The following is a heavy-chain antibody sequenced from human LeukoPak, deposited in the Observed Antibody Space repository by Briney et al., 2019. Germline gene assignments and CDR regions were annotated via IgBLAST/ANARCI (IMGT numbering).Heavy chain of an antibody. CDR3: ARHGRGAAAGSDY. D-gene: IGHD6-13*01. V-gene: IGHV4-59*08. CDR2: IYYSGST. CDR1: GGSISNYY. Sequence: SETLSLTCTVSGGSISNYYWSWIRQPPGKGLDWIGYIYYSGSTNYNPSLKSRVPISVDTSKNQFSLKLSSVTAADTAVYYCARHGRGAAAGSDYWGQGTLVTVSS. J-gene: IGHJ4*02.